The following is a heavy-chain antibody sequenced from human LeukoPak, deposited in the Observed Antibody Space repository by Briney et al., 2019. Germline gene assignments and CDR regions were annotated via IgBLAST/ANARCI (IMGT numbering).Heavy chain of an antibody. D-gene: IGHD6-19*01. V-gene: IGHV3-23*01. CDR1: GFTFSSSS. CDR3: AKGSGWYV. J-gene: IGHJ4*02. CDR2: ISGSGGST. Sequence: GGSLRLSCAASGFTFSSSSMSWVRQAPGKGLEGVSDISGSGGSTDYADSVKGRFTISRDNSKNTLYLQINSLRAEDTAVYYCAKGSGWYVWGQGTLVTVSS.